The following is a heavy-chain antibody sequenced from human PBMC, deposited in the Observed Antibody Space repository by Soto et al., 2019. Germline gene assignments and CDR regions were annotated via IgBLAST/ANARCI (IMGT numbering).Heavy chain of an antibody. J-gene: IGHJ4*02. Sequence: SLRLSCAASGFTFSVYGMHWVRQAPGKGLEWVAGVSYDGSTKYCGDNVKGRFTISRDNSRNTLSLQMNSLRAEDTAIYYCAKDREQWLLHYFFDYWGQGALVTVSS. D-gene: IGHD6-19*01. CDR2: VSYDGSTK. V-gene: IGHV3-30*18. CDR3: AKDREQWLLHYFFDY. CDR1: GFTFSVYG.